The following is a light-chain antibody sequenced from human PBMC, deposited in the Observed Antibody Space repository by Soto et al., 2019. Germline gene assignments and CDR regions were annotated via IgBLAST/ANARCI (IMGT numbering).Light chain of an antibody. CDR3: SSYTSASALAI. Sequence: QSVLTQPASVSGSPGQTITISCAGTKFDIGRYNYVSWYRQHPGEAPKLIIFEVNNRPSGISNRFSGSKSGNKASLTISGLQVEDEAHYFCSSYTSASALAIFGGGTKVTGL. J-gene: IGLJ2*01. V-gene: IGLV2-14*01. CDR2: EVN. CDR1: KFDIGRYNY.